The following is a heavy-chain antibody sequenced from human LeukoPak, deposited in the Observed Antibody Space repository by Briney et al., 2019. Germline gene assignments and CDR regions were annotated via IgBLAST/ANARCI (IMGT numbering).Heavy chain of an antibody. CDR3: ARDNSVGDVAWWFDP. D-gene: IGHD1-26*01. Sequence: EASVKVSCKASGYTFTSYDINWVRQAPGQGLEWLGLINPSGSSTLYAQKFQGRVTMTRDMSTTTDYMELSSLRSEDTAVYYCARDNSVGDVAWWFDPWGQGTLVTVSS. CDR1: GYTFTSYD. J-gene: IGHJ5*02. CDR2: INPSGSST. V-gene: IGHV1-46*01.